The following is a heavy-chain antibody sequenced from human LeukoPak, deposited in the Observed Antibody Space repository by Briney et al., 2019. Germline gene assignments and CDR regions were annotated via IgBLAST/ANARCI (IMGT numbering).Heavy chain of an antibody. Sequence: GGSLRLSCAASGFTFSTYAMSWVRQAPGKGLEWVSGISGSGGNTYYADSVKGRFTISRDNSKKTLYLQMNSLRAEDTAVYYCAKLSSSGWYAYDYWGQGTLVTVSS. D-gene: IGHD6-19*01. J-gene: IGHJ4*02. V-gene: IGHV3-23*01. CDR3: AKLSSSGWYAYDY. CDR1: GFTFSTYA. CDR2: ISGSGGNT.